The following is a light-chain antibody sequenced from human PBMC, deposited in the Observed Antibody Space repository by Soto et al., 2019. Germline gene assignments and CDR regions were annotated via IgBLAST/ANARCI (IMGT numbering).Light chain of an antibody. J-gene: IGLJ1*01. CDR3: SSYSTSTAEL. CDR2: DVS. CDR1: SSDVGGYNF. V-gene: IGLV2-11*01. Sequence: QSVLTQPRAVSGSPGQSVTISCTGTSSDVGGYNFVSWYQQYPGKAPKLIIYDVSKRPSGVPDRFSGSKSGNTASLTISGLQAEDEADYFCSSYSTSTAELFGTATKVAV.